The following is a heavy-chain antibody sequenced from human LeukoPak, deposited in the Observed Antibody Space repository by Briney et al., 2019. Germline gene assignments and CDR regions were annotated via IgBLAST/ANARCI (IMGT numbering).Heavy chain of an antibody. CDR2: IYYSGST. Sequence: SETLSLTCTVSGGSISSYYWSWIRQPPGKGLEWIGYIYYSGSTNYNPSLKSRVTISVDTSKNQFSLKLSSATAADTAVYYCARADDYSNYYYYYGMDVWGQGTTVTVSS. J-gene: IGHJ6*02. V-gene: IGHV4-59*01. CDR3: ARADDYSNYYYYYGMDV. D-gene: IGHD4-11*01. CDR1: GGSISSYY.